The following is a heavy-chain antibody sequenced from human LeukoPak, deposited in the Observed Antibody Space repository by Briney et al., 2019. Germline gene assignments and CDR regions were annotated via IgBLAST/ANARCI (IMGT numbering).Heavy chain of an antibody. V-gene: IGHV3-9*01. CDR2: ISWNSGSI. CDR3: AKDRKILSYYFDY. CDR1: GFTFDDYA. Sequence: GRSLRLSCAASGFTFDDYAMHWVRQAPGKGLEWVSGISWNSGSIGYADSVKGRFTISRDNAKNSLYLQMNSLRAEDTALYYRAKDRKILSYYFDYWGQGTLVTVSS. J-gene: IGHJ4*02.